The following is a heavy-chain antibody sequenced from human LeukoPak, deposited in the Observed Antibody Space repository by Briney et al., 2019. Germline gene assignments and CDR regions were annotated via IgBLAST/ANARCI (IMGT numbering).Heavy chain of an antibody. CDR1: GFTFSSYG. CDR2: ISGSGGST. J-gene: IGHJ6*03. D-gene: IGHD3-10*01. Sequence: GGSLRLSCAASGFTFSSYGMSWVRQAPGKGLEWVSAISGSGGSTYYADSVKGRFTISRDNSKNTLYLQMNSLRAEDTAVYYCAKATGFGEYSGGYYYYYMDVWGKGTTVTISS. CDR3: AKATGFGEYSGGYYYYYMDV. V-gene: IGHV3-23*01.